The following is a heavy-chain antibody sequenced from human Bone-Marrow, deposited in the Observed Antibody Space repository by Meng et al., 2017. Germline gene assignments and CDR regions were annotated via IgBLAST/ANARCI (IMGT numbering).Heavy chain of an antibody. CDR1: GFTFSDHY. Sequence: GGSLRLSCAASGFTFSDHYMDWVRQAPGKGLEWVGRTRNKANSYTTEYAASVKGRFTISRDDSKNSLYLQMNSLKTEDTAVYYCASSRSGSTSWDIDYYYYYGMDVWGQGTTVTVSS. CDR2: TRNKANSYTT. D-gene: IGHD2-2*01. V-gene: IGHV3-72*01. CDR3: ASSRSGSTSWDIDYYYYYGMDV. J-gene: IGHJ6*02.